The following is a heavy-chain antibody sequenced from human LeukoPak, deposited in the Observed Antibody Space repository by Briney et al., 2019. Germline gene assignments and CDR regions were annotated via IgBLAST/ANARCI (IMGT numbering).Heavy chain of an antibody. D-gene: IGHD5-18*01. CDR3: ARHYSGYSYGYPFDY. CDR1: GGSISSSSYY. J-gene: IGHJ4*02. CDR2: IYYSGST. V-gene: IGHV4-39*01. Sequence: SETLSLTCTVSGGSISSSSYYWVWIRQPPGKGLEWIGSIYYSGSTYYNPALKSRVTISVDTSKNQFSLKLSSVTAADTAVYYCARHYSGYSYGYPFDYWGQGTLVTVSS.